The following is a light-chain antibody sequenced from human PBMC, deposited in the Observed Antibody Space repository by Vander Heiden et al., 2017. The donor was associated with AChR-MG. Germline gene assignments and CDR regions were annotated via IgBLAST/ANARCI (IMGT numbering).Light chain of an antibody. CDR3: SSYAGSNRGV. V-gene: IGLV2-8*01. Sequence: SALTQPPSASGSPGQSVTIPCTGTRSDVGGYNYVSWYQQHPGKAPKLMIYEVSKRPAGVPDRFSGSKSGNTASLTVSGLQAEDEADYYCSSYAGSNRGVFGGGTKLTVL. J-gene: IGLJ3*02. CDR1: RSDVGGYNY. CDR2: EVS.